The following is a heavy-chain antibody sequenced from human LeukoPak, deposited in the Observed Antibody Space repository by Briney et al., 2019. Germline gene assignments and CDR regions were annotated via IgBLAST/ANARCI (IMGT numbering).Heavy chain of an antibody. CDR1: GFNFRSNS. V-gene: IGHV3-21*01. CDR3: ARGYSSGWGFDY. Sequence: GGSLRLSCAASGFNFRSNSMNWVRQAPGKGLEWVSSVGSTTSYIKYADSVKGRFSISRDNAKNSVYLQMNGLRAEDTAVYYCARGYSSGWGFDYWGQGTLVTVSS. J-gene: IGHJ4*02. CDR2: VGSTTSYI. D-gene: IGHD6-19*01.